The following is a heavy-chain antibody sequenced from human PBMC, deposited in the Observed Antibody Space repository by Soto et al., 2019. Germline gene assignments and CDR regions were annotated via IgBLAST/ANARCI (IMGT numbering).Heavy chain of an antibody. CDR1: GFAFGTYW. Sequence: EVQLVESGGGLVQPGGSQRLSCEASGFAFGTYWMTWVRQAPGKGLEWVANINPDGNDKYYADSVRDRFTVSRDNSKNSLFLQMNSLRAEDTAVYYCARDPNRGGDFDFWGQGTLVTVSS. CDR3: ARDPNRGGDFDF. V-gene: IGHV3-7*05. J-gene: IGHJ4*02. D-gene: IGHD3-16*01. CDR2: INPDGNDK.